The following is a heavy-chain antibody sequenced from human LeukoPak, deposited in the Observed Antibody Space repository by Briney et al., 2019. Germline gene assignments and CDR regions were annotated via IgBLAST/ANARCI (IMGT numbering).Heavy chain of an antibody. CDR2: ISATSSYI. V-gene: IGHV3-21*01. CDR1: GFSFSTYT. J-gene: IGHJ4*02. D-gene: IGHD1-26*01. Sequence: PGGSLRLSCAASGFSFSTYTMNWVRQAPGKGLEWVSSISATSSYIYYADSAKGRFTISRDNAKNSLFLQLNSLRVEDTAFYHCARGWDRFDSWGQGTLVTVSS. CDR3: ARGWDRFDS.